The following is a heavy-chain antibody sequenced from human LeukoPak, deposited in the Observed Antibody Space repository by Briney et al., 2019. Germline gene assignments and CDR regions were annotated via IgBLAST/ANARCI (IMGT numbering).Heavy chain of an antibody. CDR1: GYTFTSYY. V-gene: IGHV1-46*01. Sequence: GASVKVSCKASGYTFTSYYMHWVRQAPGQGLEWMGIINPSGGSTSYAQRFQGRVTITADESTSTAYMELSSLRSEDTAVYYCVSSGYYYDSSGYLGDYWGQGTLVTVSS. CDR3: VSSGYYYDSSGYLGDY. J-gene: IGHJ4*02. D-gene: IGHD3-22*01. CDR2: INPSGGST.